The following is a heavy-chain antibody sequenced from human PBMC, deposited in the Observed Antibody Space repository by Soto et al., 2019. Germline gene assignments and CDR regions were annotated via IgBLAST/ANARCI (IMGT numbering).Heavy chain of an antibody. CDR2: INHSGST. J-gene: IGHJ4*02. CDR3: ARGGRNMGIDY. V-gene: IGHV4-34*01. CDR1: GGSFSGYY. D-gene: IGHD1-26*01. Sequence: SETLSLTCADYGGSFSGYYWSWIRQPPGKGLEWIGEINHSGSTNYNPSLMSRVTISVDTSKNQFSLKLSSVTAADTAVYYCARGGRNMGIDYWGQGTLVTVSS.